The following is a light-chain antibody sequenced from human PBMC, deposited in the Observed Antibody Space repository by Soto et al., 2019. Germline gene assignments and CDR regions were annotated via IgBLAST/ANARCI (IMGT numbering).Light chain of an antibody. CDR2: GAS. CDR3: QQYGSSPWT. CDR1: QSVSSSY. V-gene: IGKV3-20*01. J-gene: IGKJ1*01. Sequence: EIVLTQSPGTLSLSPGERATLSCRASQSVSSSYLAWYQQKPGQAPRLLIYGASSRATDIPDRFSGGGSGTDFTLTIRRLDPEDFAVYYCQQYGSSPWTFGQGTKVEIK.